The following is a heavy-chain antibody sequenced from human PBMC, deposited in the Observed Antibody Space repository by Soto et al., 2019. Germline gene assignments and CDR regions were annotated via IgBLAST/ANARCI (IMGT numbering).Heavy chain of an antibody. CDR1: GGSISSSSYY. D-gene: IGHD2-15*01. CDR2: IYYSGST. V-gene: IGHV4-39*01. CDR3: ARGGRCSGGSCRAAFDI. Sequence: SETLSLTCTVSGGSISSSSYYWGWIRQPPGKGLEWIGSIYYSGSTYYNPSLKSRVTISVDTSKNQFSLKLGSVTAADTAVYYCARGGRCSGGSCRAAFDIWGQGTMVTVSS. J-gene: IGHJ3*02.